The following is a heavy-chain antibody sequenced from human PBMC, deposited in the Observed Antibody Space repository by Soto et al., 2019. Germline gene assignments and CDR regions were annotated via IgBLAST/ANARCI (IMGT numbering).Heavy chain of an antibody. CDR1: GGSISGGGYY. V-gene: IGHV4-31*01. CDR2: IYSSGST. CDR3: ARDHHSGSYFGDSGWFDP. J-gene: IGHJ5*02. D-gene: IGHD1-26*01. Sequence: SETLSLTCTVSGGSISGGGYYWSWIPEHPGKGLEWIWYIYSSGSTNYNPSLKSLVTMSVDTSKNQFSLKLSSVTDADTAVYYCARDHHSGSYFGDSGWFDPWGQGTLVTVSS.